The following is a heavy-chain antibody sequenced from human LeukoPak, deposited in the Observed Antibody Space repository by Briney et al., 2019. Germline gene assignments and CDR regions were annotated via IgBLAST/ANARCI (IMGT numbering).Heavy chain of an antibody. V-gene: IGHV3-53*01. Sequence: GGSLRLSCAASGFTVSSNYMSWVRQAPGQGLEWVPVIYSGGTTYHADSVKGRFTISRDNSKNTLYLQMNSLRAEDTAVYYCARREPQGCSGTSCFAGPVGHWGQGTLVTVSS. CDR3: ARREPQGCSGTSCFAGPVGH. CDR1: GFTVSSNY. J-gene: IGHJ4*02. CDR2: IYSGGTT. D-gene: IGHD2-2*01.